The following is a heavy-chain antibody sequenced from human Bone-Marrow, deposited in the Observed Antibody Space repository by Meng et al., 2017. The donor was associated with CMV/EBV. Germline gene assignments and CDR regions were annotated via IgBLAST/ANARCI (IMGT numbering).Heavy chain of an antibody. J-gene: IGHJ6*02. D-gene: IGHD1-7*01. CDR2: ITSGSGHI. V-gene: IGHV3-21*01. Sequence: GGSLRLSCAASGFTFSSYNMNWVRQAPRKGLEWVSSITSGSGHIYYADSVKGQFTISRDNAKNSLYLRMSGLRVEDTAVYYCARDQEDTRELLPIHKGMDVWGQGTTGTVSS. CDR3: ARDQEDTRELLPIHKGMDV. CDR1: GFTFSSYN.